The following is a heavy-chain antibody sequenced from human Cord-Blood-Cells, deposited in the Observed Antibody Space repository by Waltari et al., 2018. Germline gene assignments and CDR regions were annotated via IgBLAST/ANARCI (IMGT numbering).Heavy chain of an antibody. J-gene: IGHJ3*02. D-gene: IGHD1-1*01. Sequence: QVQLQQWGAGLLKPSETLSLTCAVYGGSFSGYYWSWIRQPPGKGLEWIGEINHSGSTNYNPSLKCRVNISVDTSKNQFSLKLSSVTAADTAVYYCARGDLSTTGTTEPDDAFDIWGQGTMVTVSS. CDR2: INHSGST. CDR3: ARGDLSTTGTTEPDDAFDI. CDR1: GGSFSGYY. V-gene: IGHV4-34*01.